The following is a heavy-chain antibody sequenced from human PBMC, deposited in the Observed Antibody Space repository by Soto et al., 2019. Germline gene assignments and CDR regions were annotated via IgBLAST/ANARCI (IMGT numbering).Heavy chain of an antibody. Sequence: QVQLVESGGGVVQPGRSLRLSCAASRFSFSTYAMHWVRQAPGKGLEWVAAITYDATYKYYADSVKGRFTISRDNSKNTLYLQMNSLRAEDTAVYYCARRRYSESSGYFYAYWGQGTRVTVSS. V-gene: IGHV3-30-3*01. CDR1: RFSFSTYA. CDR2: ITYDATYK. J-gene: IGHJ4*02. CDR3: ARRRYSESSGYFYAY. D-gene: IGHD3-22*01.